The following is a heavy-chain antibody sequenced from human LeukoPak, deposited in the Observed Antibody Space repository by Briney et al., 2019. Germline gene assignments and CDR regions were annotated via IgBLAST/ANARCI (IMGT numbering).Heavy chain of an antibody. CDR2: ISSSSSYT. Sequence: PGGSLRLSCAASGFTVSSNYMSWIRQAPGKGLEWVSYISSSSSYTNYADSVKGRFTISRDNAKNSLYLQMNSLRAEDTAVYYCARQTYCGGDCYGGVDYWGQGTLVTVSS. D-gene: IGHD2-21*02. CDR1: GFTVSSNY. CDR3: ARQTYCGGDCYGGVDY. J-gene: IGHJ4*02. V-gene: IGHV3-11*03.